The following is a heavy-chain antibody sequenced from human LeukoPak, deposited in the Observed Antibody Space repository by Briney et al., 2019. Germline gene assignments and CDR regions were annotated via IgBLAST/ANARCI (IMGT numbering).Heavy chain of an antibody. D-gene: IGHD3-16*01. J-gene: IGHJ4*02. CDR3: AREPHTGSSLGYFDY. V-gene: IGHV1-18*01. CDR2: ISAYNGNT. Sequence: ASVKVSCKASGYTFTSYGISWVRQAPGQGLEWMGRISAYNGNTNYAQKLQGRVTMTTDTSTSTAYMELRSLRSDDTAVYYCAREPHTGSSLGYFDYWGRGTLVTVSS. CDR1: GYTFTSYG.